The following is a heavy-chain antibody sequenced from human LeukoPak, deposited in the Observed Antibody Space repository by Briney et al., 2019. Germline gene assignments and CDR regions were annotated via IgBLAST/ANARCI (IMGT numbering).Heavy chain of an antibody. V-gene: IGHV1-18*01. CDR2: ISAYNSNT. D-gene: IGHD2-15*01. CDR3: ARDLKVVAAPFDY. J-gene: IGHJ4*02. Sequence: ASVKVSCKASGYTFTSYGINWVRQAPGQGLEWMGWISAYNSNTHYAQKLQGRVTMTTDTSTSTAYMEVRSLRSYDTAVYYCARDLKVVAAPFDYWGQGTLVTVSS. CDR1: GYTFTSYG.